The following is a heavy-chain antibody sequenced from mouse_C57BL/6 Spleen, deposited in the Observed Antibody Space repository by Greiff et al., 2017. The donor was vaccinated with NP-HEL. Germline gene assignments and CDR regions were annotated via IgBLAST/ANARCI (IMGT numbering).Heavy chain of an antibody. V-gene: IGHV1-82*01. J-gene: IGHJ3*01. CDR3: ARYYYGSEAY. CDR2: IYPGDGDT. CDR1: GYAFSSSW. Sequence: QVQLKESGPELVKPGASVKISCKASGYAFSSSWMNWVKQRPGKGLEWIGRIYPGDGDTNYNGKFKGKATLTADKSSSTAYMQLSSLTSEDSAVYFCARYYYGSEAYWGQGTLVTVSA. D-gene: IGHD1-1*01.